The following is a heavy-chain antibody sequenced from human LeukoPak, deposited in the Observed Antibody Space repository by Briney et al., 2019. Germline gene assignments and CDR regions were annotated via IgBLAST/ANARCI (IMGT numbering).Heavy chain of an antibody. CDR1: EFTFSSYW. D-gene: IGHD1-1*01. V-gene: IGHV3-7*04. CDR3: ARDNDPYFDY. J-gene: IGHJ4*02. CDR2: IKQDGSEK. Sequence: PGGSLRLSCAASEFTFSSYWMSWVRQAPGKGLEWVANIKQDGSEKYYVDSVKGRFTTSRDNAKQSFYPQMTSLRAEDTAVYYCARDNDPYFDYWGQGTLVTVSS.